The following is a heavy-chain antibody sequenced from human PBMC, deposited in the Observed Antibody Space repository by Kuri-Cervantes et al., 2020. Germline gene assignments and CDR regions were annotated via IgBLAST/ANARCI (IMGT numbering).Heavy chain of an antibody. V-gene: IGHV4-59*12. CDR1: GSSISGNY. J-gene: IGHJ4*02. D-gene: IGHD5-24*01. Sequence: GSLRLSCNVSGSSISGNYWSWIRQPPGKSLEWIGYIYYRGTTNYSPSLKSRVTISVDTSKSQFSLKLSSVTAADTAVYYCARGGDGYKIFDYWGQGTLVTVSS. CDR3: ARGGDGYKIFDY. CDR2: IYYRGTT.